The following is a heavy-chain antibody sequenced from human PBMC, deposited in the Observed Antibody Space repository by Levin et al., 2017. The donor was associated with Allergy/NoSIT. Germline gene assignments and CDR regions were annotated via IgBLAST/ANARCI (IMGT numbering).Heavy chain of an antibody. CDR3: ARGGPPNYDYNWGSYRDGYFDY. Sequence: GGSLRLSCTGSGFTFGDYAMSWVRQAPGKGLEWVGFIRNKAHGGTTEYAASVKGRLTISRDDSKSIAYLQMSSLKTEDTAVYFCARGGPPNYDYNWGSYRDGYFDYWGQGTLVTVSS. D-gene: IGHD3-16*02. J-gene: IGHJ4*02. CDR2: IRNKAHGGTT. CDR1: GFTFGDYA. V-gene: IGHV3-49*04.